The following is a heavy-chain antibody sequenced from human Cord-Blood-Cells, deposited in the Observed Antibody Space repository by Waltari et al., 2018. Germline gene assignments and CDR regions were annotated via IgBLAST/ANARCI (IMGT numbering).Heavy chain of an antibody. J-gene: IGHJ3*02. CDR1: GGSFSGYY. D-gene: IGHD6-13*01. CDR2: MNNRGST. CDR3: ASLGQLLNAFDI. V-gene: IGHV4-34*01. Sequence: QVQLQQWGAGLLKPSETLSLTCAVHGGSFSGYYWRWIRQPPGKGLEWLGAMNNRGSTNYNPSLKIRVTISVDTSKNQFFLKLSSVTAADTAVYYCASLGQLLNAFDIWGQGTMVTVSS.